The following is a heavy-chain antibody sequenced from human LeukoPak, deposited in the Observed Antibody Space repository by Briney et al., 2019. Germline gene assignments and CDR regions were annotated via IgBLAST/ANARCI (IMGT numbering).Heavy chain of an antibody. CDR3: ARVPNYYDSSGYYNID. Sequence: SETLSLTCTVSGGSISSYYWSWIRQPAGKGLEWIGRIYTSGSTNYNPSLKSRVTISVDTSKNQFSLKLSSVTAADTAVYYCARVPNYYDSSGYYNIDWGQGTLVTVSS. J-gene: IGHJ4*02. CDR1: GGSISSYY. CDR2: IYTSGST. V-gene: IGHV4-4*07. D-gene: IGHD3-22*01.